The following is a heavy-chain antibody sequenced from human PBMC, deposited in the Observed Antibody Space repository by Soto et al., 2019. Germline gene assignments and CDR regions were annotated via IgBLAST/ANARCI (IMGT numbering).Heavy chain of an antibody. Sequence: PSETLSLTCAVYSWAFSGYYWSWISEPTGRGREWIGEINHSGSTNYNPSLKSRVTISVDTSKNQFSLKLSSVTAADTAVYYCARGIKDIVATKSRSGWQNYYYGKDVWGQGTTVS. CDR1: SWAFSGYY. D-gene: IGHD5-12*01. J-gene: IGHJ6*02. CDR2: INHSGST. V-gene: IGHV4-34*01. CDR3: ARGIKDIVATKSRSGWQNYYYGKDV.